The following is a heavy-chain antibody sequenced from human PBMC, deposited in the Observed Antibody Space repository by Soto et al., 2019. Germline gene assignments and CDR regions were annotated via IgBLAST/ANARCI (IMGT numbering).Heavy chain of an antibody. Sequence: NPGGSLRLSCAASGFTFSDYYMSWIRQAPGKGLEWVSYISSSSSYTNYADSVKGRFTISRDNAKNSLYLQMNSLRAEDTAVYYCARDQEASYYYYGMDVWGQGTTVTVSS. CDR2: ISSSSSYT. CDR1: GFTFSDYY. V-gene: IGHV3-11*06. CDR3: ARDQEASYYYYGMDV. J-gene: IGHJ6*02.